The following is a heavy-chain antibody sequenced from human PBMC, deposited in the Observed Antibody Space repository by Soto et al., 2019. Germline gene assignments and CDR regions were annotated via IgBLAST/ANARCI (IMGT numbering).Heavy chain of an antibody. J-gene: IGHJ4*02. CDR1: GFTFNNYS. Sequence: GGSLRLSCAAAGFTFNNYSMTWVRPAQGKGLEWVANIKQDGSETYYVDSVEGRFTISRDNAKNSVYLQMNSLRVEDTAVYYCARELGYCSSSSCWSDDWGQGTLVTVSS. D-gene: IGHD2-2*01. CDR2: IKQDGSET. V-gene: IGHV3-7*04. CDR3: ARELGYCSSSSCWSDD.